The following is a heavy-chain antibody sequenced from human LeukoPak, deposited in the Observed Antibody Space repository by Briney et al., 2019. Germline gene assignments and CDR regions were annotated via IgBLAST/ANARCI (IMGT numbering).Heavy chain of an antibody. Sequence: SVKVSCKASGYTFTSYGTSWVRQAPGQGLEWMGRIVPILGIANYAQKFQGRVTITADKSTSTAYMELSSLRAEDTAVYYCARGLYKNGWYYFDYWGQGTLVTVSS. V-gene: IGHV1-69*04. CDR3: ARGLYKNGWYYFDY. CDR1: GYTFTSYG. CDR2: IVPILGIA. D-gene: IGHD6-19*01. J-gene: IGHJ4*02.